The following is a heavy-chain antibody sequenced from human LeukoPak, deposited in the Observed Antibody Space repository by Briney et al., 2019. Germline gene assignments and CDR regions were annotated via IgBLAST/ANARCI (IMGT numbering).Heavy chain of an antibody. CDR1: GYTFTGYY. CDR2: INPNSGGT. Sequence: GASVKVSCKASGYTFTGYYMHWVRQAPGQGLEWMGLINPNSGGTNYAQKFQGRVTMTRDTSISTAYMELSRLRSDDTAVYYCARDEWLLDAFDVWGQGTMVTVSS. V-gene: IGHV1-2*06. J-gene: IGHJ3*01. D-gene: IGHD6-19*01. CDR3: ARDEWLLDAFDV.